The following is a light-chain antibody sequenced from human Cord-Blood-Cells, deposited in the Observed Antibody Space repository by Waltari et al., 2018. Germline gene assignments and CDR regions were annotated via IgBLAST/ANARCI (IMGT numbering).Light chain of an antibody. V-gene: IGLV1-44*01. CDR1: SSNIGSNT. Sequence: QSVLTQPPSASGTPGQRVTISCSGSSSNIGSNTVNWYQQLPGTAPKLLSYSNNQRPSGVPDRFSGSTSGTSASLAISGLQSEDEADYYCAAWDDSLNGWVFGGGTKLTVL. J-gene: IGLJ3*02. CDR3: AAWDDSLNGWV. CDR2: SNN.